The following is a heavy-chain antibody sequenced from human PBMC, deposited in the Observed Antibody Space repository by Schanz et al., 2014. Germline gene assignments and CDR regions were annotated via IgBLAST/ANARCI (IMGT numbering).Heavy chain of an antibody. CDR1: GFTLTSYG. J-gene: IGHJ4*02. Sequence: VQLLESGGGLVQPGGSLRLSCAASGFTLTSYGIHWVRQAPGKGLEWVAVISSDGTREYYADSVKGRFSISRDNSENTLFLEMNSLRLEDTAVYYCARDDGGGYNQIDYWGQGALVTVSS. V-gene: IGHV3-30*03. CDR2: ISSDGTRE. CDR3: ARDDGGGYNQIDY. D-gene: IGHD5-12*01.